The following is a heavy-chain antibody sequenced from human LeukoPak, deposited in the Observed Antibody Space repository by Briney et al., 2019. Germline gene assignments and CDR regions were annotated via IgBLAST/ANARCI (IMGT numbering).Heavy chain of an antibody. Sequence: SGTLSLTCAVSGGSISSSNWWSWVRQPPGKGLEWIGEIYHSGSTNYNPSLKSRVTISVDKSKNQFSLKLSSVTAADTAVYYCAVGGVYLRGGAEAFDICGQGTMVTVSS. J-gene: IGHJ3*02. V-gene: IGHV4-4*02. CDR1: GGSISSSNW. CDR3: AVGGVYLRGGAEAFDI. CDR2: IYHSGST. D-gene: IGHD3-10*01.